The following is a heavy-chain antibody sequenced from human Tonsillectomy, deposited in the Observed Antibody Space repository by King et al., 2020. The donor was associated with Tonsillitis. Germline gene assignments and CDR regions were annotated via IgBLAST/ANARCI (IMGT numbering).Heavy chain of an antibody. V-gene: IGHV3-30*18. J-gene: IGHJ4*02. CDR1: GFTFSSYG. D-gene: IGHD5-18*01. CDR2: ISSDGSNK. CDR3: AKDGWVDTPHLPFFDY. Sequence: VQLVESGGGVVQPGRSLRLSCAASGFTFSSYGMHWVRQAPGKGLEWVAVISSDGSNKYYAGSVKGRFTISRDNSKNTLYLQMNSLRAEDTAVYYCAKDGWVDTPHLPFFDYWGQGTLVTVSS.